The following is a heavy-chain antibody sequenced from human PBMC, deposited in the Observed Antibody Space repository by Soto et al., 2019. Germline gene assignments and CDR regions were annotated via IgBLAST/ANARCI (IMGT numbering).Heavy chain of an antibody. Sequence: PSETLSLTCTVSGGSISSSSYYWGWIRQPPGKGLEWIGSIYYSGSTYYNPSLKSRVTISVDTSKNQFSLKLSSVTAADTAVYYFARQPVDTAMVSYYYYYYYMDVWGKGTTVTVSS. J-gene: IGHJ6*03. CDR3: ARQPVDTAMVSYYYYYYYMDV. CDR2: IYYSGST. CDR1: GGSISSSSYY. D-gene: IGHD5-18*01. V-gene: IGHV4-39*01.